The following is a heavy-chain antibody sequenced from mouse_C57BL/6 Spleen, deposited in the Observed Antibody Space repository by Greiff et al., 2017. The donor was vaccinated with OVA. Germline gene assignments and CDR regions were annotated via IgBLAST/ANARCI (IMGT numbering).Heavy chain of an antibody. Sequence: QVQLQQPGAELVKPGASVKLSCKASGYTFTSYWMQWVKQRPGQGLEWIGEIDPSDSYTNYNQQFKGKATLTVDTSSSTAYMQLSSLTSEDAAVYYCARGGLFAYWGQGTLVTVSA. J-gene: IGHJ3*01. CDR3: ARGGLFAY. CDR1: GYTFTSYW. CDR2: IDPSDSYT. V-gene: IGHV1-50*01.